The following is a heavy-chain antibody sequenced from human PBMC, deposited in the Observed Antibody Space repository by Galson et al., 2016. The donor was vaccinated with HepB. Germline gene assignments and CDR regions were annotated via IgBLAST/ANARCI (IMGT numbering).Heavy chain of an antibody. J-gene: IGHJ4*02. CDR3: VREFDY. CDR1: GFTFSDHY. Sequence: SLRLSCAASGFTFSDHYMTWIRQAPGKGLEWVSYIRSTGTTIKYAESVKGRFTISRDNVKNTLYLQMNSLRAEDTALYYCVREFDYWGQGALVTVSS. CDR2: IRSTGTTI. V-gene: IGHV3-11*04.